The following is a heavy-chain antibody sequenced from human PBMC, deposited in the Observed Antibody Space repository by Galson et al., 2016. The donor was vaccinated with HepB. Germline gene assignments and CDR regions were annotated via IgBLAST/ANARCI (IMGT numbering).Heavy chain of an antibody. Sequence: TVKVSCKAFGYNFINYGITWVRQAPGQGLEWMGWISAYNGNTKYSPKVQGRVTMTTDTSTMTAYMELTSLKSDDTAVYYCASDSVWRGGYYFDSSGLYDYWGQGTLVTVSS. CDR2: ISAYNGNT. V-gene: IGHV1-18*01. CDR3: ASDSVWRGGYYFDSSGLYDY. D-gene: IGHD3-22*01. J-gene: IGHJ4*02. CDR1: GYNFINYG.